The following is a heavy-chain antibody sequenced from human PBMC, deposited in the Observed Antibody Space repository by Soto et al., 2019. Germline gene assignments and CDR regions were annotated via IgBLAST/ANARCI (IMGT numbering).Heavy chain of an antibody. CDR3: ARDLVPIWNYVGLAPGAQHWFDP. J-gene: IGHJ5*02. CDR1: GYTFNNYF. V-gene: IGHV1-46*02. D-gene: IGHD1-7*01. Sequence: QVQLVQSGAEVRKPGASVKVSCKASGYTFNNYFMHWVRQAPAQGLEWMGVITPSSGSTTYAQRVKGRLTMTRDRSTSTVYMELRSLRSEDTAVYFCARDLVPIWNYVGLAPGAQHWFDPWGQGTLVTVSS. CDR2: ITPSSGST.